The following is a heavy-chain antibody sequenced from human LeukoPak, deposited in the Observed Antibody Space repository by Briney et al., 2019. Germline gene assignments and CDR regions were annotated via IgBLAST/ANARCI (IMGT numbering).Heavy chain of an antibody. J-gene: IGHJ4*02. D-gene: IGHD6-6*01. CDR3: ARDYHSSSPLDY. Sequence: ASVKVSCKASGYTFRDYFMFWVRQAPGQGLEWMGRINPNSGGTKYAQKFQGRVTVTTDTSTSTAYMELRSLRSDDTAVYYCARDYHSSSPLDYWGQGTLVTVSS. V-gene: IGHV1-2*06. CDR2: INPNSGGT. CDR1: GYTFRDYF.